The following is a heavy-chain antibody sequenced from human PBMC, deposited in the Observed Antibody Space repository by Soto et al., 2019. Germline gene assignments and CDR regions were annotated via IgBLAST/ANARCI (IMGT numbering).Heavy chain of an antibody. J-gene: IGHJ6*02. V-gene: IGHV4-34*01. CDR2: INHSGST. D-gene: IGHD6-19*01. Sequence: SETRSITCAVYVWYFSCCYLSWIRQPPVKGLEWIGEINHSGSTNYNPSLKSRVTISVDTSKNQFSLKLSSVTAADTAVYYCARGDSSGWYWDYYYYGMDVWGQGTTVTVSS. CDR1: VWYFSCCY. CDR3: ARGDSSGWYWDYYYYGMDV.